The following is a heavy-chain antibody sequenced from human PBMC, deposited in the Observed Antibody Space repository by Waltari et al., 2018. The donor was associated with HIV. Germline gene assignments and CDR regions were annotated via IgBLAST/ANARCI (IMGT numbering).Heavy chain of an antibody. Sequence: QVQLQQWGAGLLKPSETLSLTCAVYGGSFSGYYWSWIRQPPGKGLEWIGEINHSGSTNYNPSLKSRVTISVDTSKNQFSLKLSSVTAADTAVYYCARALGVYSSSDRGHYYYYYYMDVWGKGTTVTVSS. CDR3: ARALGVYSSSDRGHYYYYYYMDV. CDR1: GGSFSGYY. J-gene: IGHJ6*03. CDR2: INHSGST. V-gene: IGHV4-34*01. D-gene: IGHD6-6*01.